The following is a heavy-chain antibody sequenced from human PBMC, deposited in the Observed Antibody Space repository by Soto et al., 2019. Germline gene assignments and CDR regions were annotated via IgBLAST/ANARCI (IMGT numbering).Heavy chain of an antibody. J-gene: IGHJ6*02. D-gene: IGHD3-10*01. CDR2: IYYSGST. Sequence: SETLSLTCTVSGGSVSSGSYYWSWIRQPPGKGLEWIGYIYYSGSTNYNPSLKSRVTISVDTSKNQFSLKLSSVTAADTAVFYCARGGYGSGSYRLYYYYGMDVWGQGTTVT. CDR1: GGSVSSGSYY. V-gene: IGHV4-61*01. CDR3: ARGGYGSGSYRLYYYYGMDV.